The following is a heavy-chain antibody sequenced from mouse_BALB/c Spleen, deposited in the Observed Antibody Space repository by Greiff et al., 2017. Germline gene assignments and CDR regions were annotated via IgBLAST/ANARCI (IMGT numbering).Heavy chain of an antibody. V-gene: IGHV5-17*02. D-gene: IGHD2-1*01. J-gene: IGHJ2*01. CDR1: GFTFSSFG. CDR2: ICSGSSTI. Sequence: EVQVVESGGGLVQPGGSRKLSCAASGFTFSSFGMHWVRQAPEKGLEWVAYICSGSSTIYYADTVKGRFTISRDNPKNTLFLQMTSLRSEDTAMYYCTYGNYYFDYWGQGTTLTVSS. CDR3: TYGNYYFDY.